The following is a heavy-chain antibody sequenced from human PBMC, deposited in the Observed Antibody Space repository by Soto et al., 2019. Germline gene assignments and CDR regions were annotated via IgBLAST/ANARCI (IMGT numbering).Heavy chain of an antibody. J-gene: IGHJ6*02. V-gene: IGHV1-58*01. CDR2: IVVGSGKT. CDR1: GFTFSSSA. D-gene: IGHD2-15*01. CDR3: VGRYCSGGSCYNYYGMDV. Sequence: QMQLVQSGPEVKKPGTSVKVSCKASGFTFSSSAVQWVRQARGQRLEWIGWIVVGSGKTNYAQKFQERGTITRDMSTSTAYMELSSLRSEDTAVYYCVGRYCSGGSCYNYYGMDVWGQGTTVTVSS.